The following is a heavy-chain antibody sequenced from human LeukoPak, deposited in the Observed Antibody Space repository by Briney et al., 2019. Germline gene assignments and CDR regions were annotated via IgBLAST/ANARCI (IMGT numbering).Heavy chain of an antibody. V-gene: IGHV4-34*01. Sequence: PSETLSLTCAAYGGSFSGYYWSWIRQPPGKGLEWIGEINHSGSTDYNPSLKSRVTISVDTSKNQFSLKLSSVTAADTAVYYCARGAPVAGTPPLGYWGQGTLVTVSS. D-gene: IGHD6-19*01. CDR3: ARGAPVAGTPPLGY. CDR2: INHSGST. J-gene: IGHJ4*02. CDR1: GGSFSGYY.